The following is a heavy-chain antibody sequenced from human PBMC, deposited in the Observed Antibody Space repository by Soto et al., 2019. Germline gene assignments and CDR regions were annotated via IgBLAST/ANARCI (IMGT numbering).Heavy chain of an antibody. Sequence: EVQLVESGGGLVQPGGSLRLSCAASGFTFSSYAMSWVRQAPGKGLEWVSFISGSGDALYYAASVTGRFTISRDNSKSTVYLQWNGLRAGDTALYYCAKDFFRGITLLVKSNLVSWAQGRLVTVSS. D-gene: IGHD3-10*01. J-gene: IGHJ5*02. CDR3: AKDFFRGITLLVKSNLVS. V-gene: IGHV3-23*04. CDR2: ISGSGDAL. CDR1: GFTFSSYA.